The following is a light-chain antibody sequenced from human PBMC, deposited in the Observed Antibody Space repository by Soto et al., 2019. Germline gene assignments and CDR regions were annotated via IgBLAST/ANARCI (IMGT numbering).Light chain of an antibody. J-gene: IGLJ2*01. Sequence: QAVVTQPPSASGTPGQRVTISCSGSSSNIGSNYVFWYQHLPGTAPKLLMYRNNQRPSGVPDRFSGSKSGTSASLAISGLWSGEEINYYCPACEDSRGVVVSGGGTKPPVL. V-gene: IGLV1-47*03. CDR1: SSNIGSNY. CDR2: RNN. CDR3: PACEDSRGVVV.